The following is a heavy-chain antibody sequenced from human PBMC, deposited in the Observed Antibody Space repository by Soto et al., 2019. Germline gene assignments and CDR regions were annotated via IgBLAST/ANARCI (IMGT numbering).Heavy chain of an antibody. J-gene: IGHJ4*02. CDR3: ARDLPSATAMVGGGFDY. CDR1: GFTFSSYA. V-gene: IGHV3-23*01. CDR2: IIGSGGST. D-gene: IGHD5-18*01. Sequence: GGSLRLSCAASGFTFSSYAMSWVRQAPGKGLELVSAIIGSGGSTYYADSVKGRFTISRDNSKNTLYLQMNSLRAEDTAVYYCARDLPSATAMVGGGFDYWGQGTLVTVSS.